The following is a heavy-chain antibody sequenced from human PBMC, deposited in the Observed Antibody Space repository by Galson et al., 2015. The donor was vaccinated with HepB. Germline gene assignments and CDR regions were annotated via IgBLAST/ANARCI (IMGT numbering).Heavy chain of an antibody. V-gene: IGHV3-33*01. CDR3: ARERGHSGYDPFND. D-gene: IGHD5-12*01. J-gene: IGHJ4*02. CDR2: IWYDGSET. Sequence: LRLSCAASGFTFSSYGMHWVRQAPGKGLEWVAAIWYDGSETRYADSVKGRFTLSRDNSKNMLFLQMNSLRVEDTSLYYCARERGHSGYDPFNDWGQGTLVTVSS. CDR1: GFTFSSYG.